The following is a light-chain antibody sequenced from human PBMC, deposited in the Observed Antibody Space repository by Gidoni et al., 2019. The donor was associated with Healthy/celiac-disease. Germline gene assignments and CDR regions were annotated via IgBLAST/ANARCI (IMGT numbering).Light chain of an antibody. CDR1: QSISSY. Sequence: IQMTQSPSSLSASVGDRVTITCRASQSISSYLNWYHQKPGKAPKLLIYAASSLQSGVPSRFNGSGSETDFTLTISSLQPEDFATYYCQQSYRTPPITFGQGTRLEIK. CDR3: QQSYRTPPIT. CDR2: AAS. J-gene: IGKJ5*01. V-gene: IGKV1-39*01.